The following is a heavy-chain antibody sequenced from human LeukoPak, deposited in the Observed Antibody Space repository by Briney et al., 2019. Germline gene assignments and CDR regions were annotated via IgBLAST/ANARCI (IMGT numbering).Heavy chain of an antibody. V-gene: IGHV3-49*03. CDR1: GFSFGDFA. CDR2: IRGKASGATT. Sequence: GGSLRLSCLGSGFSFGDFALSWFRQAPGKGLEWVGFIRGKASGATTEYAASVKGRFSISRDESKTIAYLQMNSLKPEDTAVYYCSRDKYGDYITAFDIWGRGTMVTVSS. CDR3: SRDKYGDYITAFDI. D-gene: IGHD4-17*01. J-gene: IGHJ3*02.